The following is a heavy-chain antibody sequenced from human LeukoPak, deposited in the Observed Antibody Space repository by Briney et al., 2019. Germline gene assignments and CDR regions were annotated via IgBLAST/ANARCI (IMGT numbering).Heavy chain of an antibody. CDR1: GFTFSSNG. D-gene: IGHD3-22*01. J-gene: IGHJ3*02. V-gene: IGHV3-33*01. Sequence: GGSLRLSCAASGFTFSSNGMTWVRQAPGKGLEWVAVIWYDGRNKYYADSVKGRFTISRDNSKNTLYLQMNSLRAEDTAVYYCSIPLYDSRDDSFDIWGQGTMVTVSS. CDR2: IWYDGRNK. CDR3: SIPLYDSRDDSFDI.